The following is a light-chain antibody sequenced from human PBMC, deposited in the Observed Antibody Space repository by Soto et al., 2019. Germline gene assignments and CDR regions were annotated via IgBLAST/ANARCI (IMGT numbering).Light chain of an antibody. CDR3: KKGYSTPWT. V-gene: IGKV1-39*01. CDR1: QSISSY. J-gene: IGKJ1*01. CDR2: AAS. Sequence: DLQMHQSPSSLSASVGDSLTITGRASQSISSYLHWYQQKPGKANKLLIYAASNLQSGVPSRFSASGSGTDFTLTLNSLQPEDFATYYCKKGYSTPWTVGQGNKVAIK.